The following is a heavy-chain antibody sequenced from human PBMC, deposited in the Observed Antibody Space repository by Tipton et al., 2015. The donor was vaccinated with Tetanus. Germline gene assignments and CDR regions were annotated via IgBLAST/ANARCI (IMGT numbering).Heavy chain of an antibody. J-gene: IGHJ3*02. CDR1: GFTFSSYA. CDR2: ISGSGGST. D-gene: IGHD6-13*01. Sequence: SLRLSCAASGFTFSSYAMSWVRQAPGKGLEWVSAISGSGGSTYYADSVKGRFTISRDNSKNTLYLQMTSLRAEDTAVYYCARTPGPAAKGHALDIWGQGTMVTVSS. CDR3: ARTPGPAAKGHALDI. V-gene: IGHV3-23*01.